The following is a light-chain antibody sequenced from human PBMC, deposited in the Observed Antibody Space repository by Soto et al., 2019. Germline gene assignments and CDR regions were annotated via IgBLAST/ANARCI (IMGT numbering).Light chain of an antibody. CDR2: GAS. CDR3: QQYYNSPWT. V-gene: IGKV3-20*01. CDR1: QSVSSSF. J-gene: IGKJ1*01. Sequence: EIVLTQSPGTLSLSPGERATLSCRASQSVSSSFLAWYQQKPGQAPRLLIYGASSSATGIPDRFSGSGSGTDFTLTISRLEPEDFAVYYCQQYYNSPWTFGQGTKVEIK.